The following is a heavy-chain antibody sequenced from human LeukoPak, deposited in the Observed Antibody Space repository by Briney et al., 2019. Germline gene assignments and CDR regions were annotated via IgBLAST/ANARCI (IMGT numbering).Heavy chain of an antibody. V-gene: IGHV3-23*01. CDR2: ISGSGGST. CDR3: AKDVVRGVQYDY. J-gene: IGHJ4*02. Sequence: GGTLRLSCAASGFTFSSYGMSWVRQAPGKGLEWVSAISGSGGSTYYADSVKGRFTISRDNSKNTLYLQMNSLRAEDTAVYYCAKDVVRGVQYDYWGQGTLVTVSS. CDR1: GFTFSSYG. D-gene: IGHD3-10*01.